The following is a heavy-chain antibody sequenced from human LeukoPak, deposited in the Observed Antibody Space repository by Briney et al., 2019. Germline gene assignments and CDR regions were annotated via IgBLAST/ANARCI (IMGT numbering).Heavy chain of an antibody. CDR1: GGSISSYY. V-gene: IGHV4-59*01. CDR3: AGVIYCGGDCRLFDS. CDR2: IYYTGST. Sequence: SETLSLTCTVSGGSISSYYWSWIRQPPGKGLEWIGYIYYTGSTNYSPSLKRRVTISVDTSKNQFSLKLSSVTAADTAVYYCAGVIYCGGDCRLFDSWGQGILVTVSS. J-gene: IGHJ4*02. D-gene: IGHD2-21*02.